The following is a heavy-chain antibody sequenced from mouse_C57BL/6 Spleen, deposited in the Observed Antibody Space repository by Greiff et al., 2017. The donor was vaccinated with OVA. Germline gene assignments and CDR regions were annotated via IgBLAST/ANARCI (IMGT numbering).Heavy chain of an antibody. Sequence: EVKLQESGGGLVKPGGSLKLSCAASGFTFSSYAMSWVRQTPEKRLEWVATISDGGSYTYYPDNVKGRFTISRDNAKNNLYLQMSHLKSEDTAMYYCAREEDYDRNAMDYWGQGTSVTVSS. CDR3: AREEDYDRNAMDY. CDR1: GFTFSSYA. V-gene: IGHV5-4*01. D-gene: IGHD2-4*01. CDR2: ISDGGSYT. J-gene: IGHJ4*01.